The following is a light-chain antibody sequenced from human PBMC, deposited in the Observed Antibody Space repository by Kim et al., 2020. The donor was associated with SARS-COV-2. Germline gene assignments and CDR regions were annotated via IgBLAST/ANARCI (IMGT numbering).Light chain of an antibody. V-gene: IGLV3-19*01. Sequence: SSELTQDPAVSVALGQTVRITCQGDSLRSYYATWYQHRPRQAPVLVIYGRNNRPSGIPDRFSGSSSGNTASLTISGAQAEDEADFYCQSRDSGGNVLFGGGTQLTV. J-gene: IGLJ2*01. CDR1: SLRSYY. CDR3: QSRDSGGNVL. CDR2: GRN.